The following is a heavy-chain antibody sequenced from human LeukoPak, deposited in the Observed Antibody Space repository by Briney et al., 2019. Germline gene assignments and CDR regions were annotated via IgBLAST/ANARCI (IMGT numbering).Heavy chain of an antibody. CDR2: ISGDGRNT. D-gene: IGHD3-3*01. CDR3: VKDDFCPECGFDI. Sequence: GALRLSCAASGSKFDGYAMHWVRQPPGKGLEWVSLISGDGRNTYYADSVKGRFTISRDNSKNSLYLQMKSLRTEDTALYYCVKDDFCPECGFDIWGQGTMVTVSS. J-gene: IGHJ3*02. V-gene: IGHV3-43*02. CDR1: GSKFDGYA.